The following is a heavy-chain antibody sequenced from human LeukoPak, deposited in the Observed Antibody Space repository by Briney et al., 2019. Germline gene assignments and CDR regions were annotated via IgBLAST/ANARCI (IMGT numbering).Heavy chain of an antibody. CDR3: ARGNRDSSGFYYYYGMDL. V-gene: IGHV3-9*01. Sequence: SLRLSCAASGFTFDDYAMFWVRQAPGKGLEWVSGISWDSKNIGYAASVKGRFTISRDNAKNSLRLQLSSLRAEDTAFYYCARGNRDSSGFYYYYGMDLWGQGTTVTVSS. D-gene: IGHD6-19*01. CDR1: GFTFDDYA. J-gene: IGHJ6*02. CDR2: ISWDSKNI.